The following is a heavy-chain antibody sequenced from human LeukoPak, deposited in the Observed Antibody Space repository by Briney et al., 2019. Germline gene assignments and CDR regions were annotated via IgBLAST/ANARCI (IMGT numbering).Heavy chain of an antibody. CDR3: ARITAVDPMGGAFDI. CDR2: IDWDDDK. CDR1: GFSLSTSGMC. V-gene: IGHV2-70*11. D-gene: IGHD3-16*01. Sequence: SGPALVKPTQTLTLTCTFSGFSLSTSGMCVSWIRQPPGKALEWLARIDWDDDKYYSTSLKTRLTISKDTSKNQVVLTMTNMDPVDTATYYCARITAVDPMGGAFDIWGQGTMVTVSS. J-gene: IGHJ3*02.